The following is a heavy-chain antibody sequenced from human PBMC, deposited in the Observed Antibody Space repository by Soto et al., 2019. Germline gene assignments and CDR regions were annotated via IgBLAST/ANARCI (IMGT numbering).Heavy chain of an antibody. CDR1: GDSISSYY. CDR3: ARVDSNGGLDS. V-gene: IGHV4-59*12. J-gene: IGHJ5*01. CDR2: IYYSGST. Sequence: SETLSLTCTVSGDSISSYYWSWIRQPPGKGLEWIGYIYYSGSTNYNPSLKSRVTISVDTSKNHFSLNLSSVTAADTAVYYCARVDSNGGLDSWGQGILVTVSS. D-gene: IGHD3-22*01.